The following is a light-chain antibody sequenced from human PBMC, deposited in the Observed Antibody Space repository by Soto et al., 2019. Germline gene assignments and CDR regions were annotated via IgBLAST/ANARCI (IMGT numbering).Light chain of an antibody. CDR2: AAS. CDR3: QHYNSYSEA. Sequence: DIQMTQSPSTLSASVGDRFTITCRASQSISSWLAWYQQKPGKAPKLLIYAASTLQSGVPSRFSGSGSGTDFTLTISSLQPDDFATYYCQHYNSYSEAFGQGTTGDIK. V-gene: IGKV1-5*01. CDR1: QSISSW. J-gene: IGKJ1*01.